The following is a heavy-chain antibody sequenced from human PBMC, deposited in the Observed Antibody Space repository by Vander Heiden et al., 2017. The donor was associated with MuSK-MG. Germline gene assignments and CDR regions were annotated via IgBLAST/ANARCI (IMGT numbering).Heavy chain of an antibody. CDR2: IRSKAYGGTT. D-gene: IGHD4-17*01. J-gene: IGHJ4*02. V-gene: IGHV3-49*04. Sequence: EVQLVESGGGLVQPGRSLRLSCTASGFTFGDYAMSWVRQAPGKGLEWVSFIRSKAYGGTTEYAASVKGRFTISRDDSKGIAYLQMNSLKTEDTAVYYCTRVGQDGDYVVGPHWGQGTLVTVSS. CDR1: GFTFGDYA. CDR3: TRVGQDGDYVVGPH.